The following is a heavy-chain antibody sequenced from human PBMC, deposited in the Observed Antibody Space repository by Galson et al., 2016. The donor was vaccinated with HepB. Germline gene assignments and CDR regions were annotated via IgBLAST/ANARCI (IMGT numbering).Heavy chain of an antibody. J-gene: IGHJ4*02. CDR1: GVSFNTYV. V-gene: IGHV3-23*01. CDR3: AKQRMAPVPGNNYFGS. Sequence: SLRLSCAASGVSFNTYVMSWVRPAPGGGPEWVSTIVENAGETQYAHTLRGRFTITRDNSDNTLYIQMNGLRAGDTARYYWAKQRMAPVPGNNYFGSWGQGTLVTVSS. CDR2: IVENAGET. D-gene: IGHD6-19*01.